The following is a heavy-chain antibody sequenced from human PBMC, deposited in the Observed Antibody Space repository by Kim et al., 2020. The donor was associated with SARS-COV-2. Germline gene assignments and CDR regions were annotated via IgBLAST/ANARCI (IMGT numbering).Heavy chain of an antibody. Sequence: GGSLRLSCTASGFTFGDYAMSWFRQAPGKGLEWVGFIRSKAYGGTTEYAASVKGRFTISRDDSKSIAYLQMNSLKTEDTAVYYCTRDIVVVVAALSSPSFDYWGQGTLVTVSS. V-gene: IGHV3-49*03. CDR3: TRDIVVVVAALSSPSFDY. D-gene: IGHD2-15*01. CDR1: GFTFGDYA. J-gene: IGHJ4*02. CDR2: IRSKAYGGTT.